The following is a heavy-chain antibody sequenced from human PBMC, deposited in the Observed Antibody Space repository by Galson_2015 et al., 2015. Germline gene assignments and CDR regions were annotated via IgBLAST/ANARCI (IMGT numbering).Heavy chain of an antibody. CDR3: ASNAGYCSSSSCYFYYYYMDA. Sequence: SLRLSCAASGFTFSSYAMHWVRQAPGEGLEWVANIKQDGSEKYYVDSVKGRFTISRDNAKNSLYLQMNSLRAEDTAVYYCASNAGYCSSSSCYFYYYYMDAWGKGTTVTVSS. CDR2: IKQDGSEK. V-gene: IGHV3-7*01. D-gene: IGHD2-2*01. CDR1: GFTFSSYA. J-gene: IGHJ6*03.